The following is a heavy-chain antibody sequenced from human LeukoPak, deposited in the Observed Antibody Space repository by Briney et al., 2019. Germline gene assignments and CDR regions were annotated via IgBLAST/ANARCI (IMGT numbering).Heavy chain of an antibody. Sequence: GGSLRLSCAASGFTFDDYAMHWVRHAPRKGLEWVSGISWNSGTIGYADSVKGRFTISRDNSKNTLDLQMNSLRAEDTAVYYCAKANGAIFGVAGYFDYWGQGTLVTVSS. J-gene: IGHJ4*02. D-gene: IGHD3-3*02. CDR3: AKANGAIFGVAGYFDY. CDR2: ISWNSGTI. V-gene: IGHV3-9*01. CDR1: GFTFDDYA.